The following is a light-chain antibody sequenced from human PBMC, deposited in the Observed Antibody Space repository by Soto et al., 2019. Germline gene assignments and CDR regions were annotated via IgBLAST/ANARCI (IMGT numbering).Light chain of an antibody. V-gene: IGKV1-33*01. Sequence: DIQMTQSPSSLSASVGDRVTITCQASQDISNYINWYQQKPGKAPQLLIYAASNLETVVPSRFSGSGSGTDFTLTISSLQPGDLGTYFCQQYDDLPLPFGGGTKVELK. CDR2: AAS. CDR3: QQYDDLPLP. J-gene: IGKJ4*01. CDR1: QDISNY.